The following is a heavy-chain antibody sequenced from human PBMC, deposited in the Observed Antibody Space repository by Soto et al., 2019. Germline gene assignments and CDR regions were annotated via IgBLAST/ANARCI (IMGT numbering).Heavy chain of an antibody. CDR2: ISYGGSNK. V-gene: IGHV3-30*18. CDR3: AKANVVSSVTRYYFDY. Sequence: GGSLRLSCAASGFTFSSYGMHWVRQAPGKGLEWVAVISYGGSNKYYADSVKGRFTISRDNSKNTLYLQMNSLRAEDTAVYYCAKANVVSSVTRYYFDYWGQGTLVTVSS. CDR1: GFTFSSYG. J-gene: IGHJ4*02. D-gene: IGHD2-21*01.